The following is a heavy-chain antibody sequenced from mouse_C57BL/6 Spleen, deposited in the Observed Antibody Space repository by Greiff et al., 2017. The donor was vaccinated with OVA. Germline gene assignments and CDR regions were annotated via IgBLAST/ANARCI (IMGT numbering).Heavy chain of an antibody. CDR1: GYTFTDYN. Sequence: VQLQQSGPELVKPGASVKLSCKASGYTFTDYNMHWVKQSHGKSLEWIGYINPNNGGTSYNQKFKGKATLTVYKSSSTAYMELRSLTSGAGAVDYCARPQLAEFAYWGQGTMVTVSA. CDR2: INPNNGGT. V-gene: IGHV1-22*01. CDR3: ARPQLAEFAY. D-gene: IGHD4-1*02. J-gene: IGHJ3*01.